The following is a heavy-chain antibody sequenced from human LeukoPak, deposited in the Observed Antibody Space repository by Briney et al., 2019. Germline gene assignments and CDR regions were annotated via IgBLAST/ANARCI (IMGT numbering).Heavy chain of an antibody. V-gene: IGHV3-53*01. CDR2: IYSGGST. CDR3: ARDEVAVVGDYYYYYMDV. J-gene: IGHJ6*03. D-gene: IGHD6-19*01. Sequence: AGGSLRLSCAASGFTVSSNYMSWVRQAPGKGLEWVSVIYSGGSTYYADSVKGRFTISRDNSKNTLYLQMNSLRAEDTAVYYCARDEVAVVGDYYYYYMDVWGKGTTVTISS. CDR1: GFTVSSNY.